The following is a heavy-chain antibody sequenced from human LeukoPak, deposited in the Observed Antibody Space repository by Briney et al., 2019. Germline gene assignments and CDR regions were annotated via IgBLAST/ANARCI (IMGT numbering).Heavy chain of an antibody. CDR1: GGSISSGGYY. Sequence: SQTLSLTCTVSGGSISSGGYYWSWIRQPPGKGLEWIGEINHSGSTNYNPSLKSRVTISVDTSKNQFSLKLSSVTAADTAVYYCARGGYYYDSSGYLPFLNWFDPWGQGTLVTVSS. CDR3: ARGGYYYDSSGYLPFLNWFDP. V-gene: IGHV4-30-2*01. D-gene: IGHD3-22*01. J-gene: IGHJ5*02. CDR2: INHSGST.